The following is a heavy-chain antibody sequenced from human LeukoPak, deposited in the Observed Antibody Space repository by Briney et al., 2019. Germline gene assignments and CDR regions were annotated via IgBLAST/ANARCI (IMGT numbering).Heavy chain of an antibody. J-gene: IGHJ3*02. Sequence: ASVKVSCKASGGTFSSYAISWVRQAPGQGLEWMGGIIPIFGTANYAQKFQGRVTITADESTRTAYMELSSLRSEDTAVYYCARGDSSGYYYVKAFDIWGQGTMVTVSS. CDR2: IIPIFGTA. D-gene: IGHD3-22*01. V-gene: IGHV1-69*13. CDR1: GGTFSSYA. CDR3: ARGDSSGYYYVKAFDI.